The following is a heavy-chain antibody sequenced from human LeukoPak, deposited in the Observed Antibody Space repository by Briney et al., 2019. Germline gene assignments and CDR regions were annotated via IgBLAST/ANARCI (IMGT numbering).Heavy chain of an antibody. CDR1: GDSVSYNSAA. V-gene: IGHV6-1*01. D-gene: IGHD2-8*01. CDR2: TYYRSKWYN. Sequence: SQTLSLTCAISGDSVSYNSAAWNWIRQSPSRCLEWLGRTYYRSKWYNDYAISVKSRITINPDTSKNQFSLQLNSVIPDDTAVYYCAKSRVFDYWGQGTLVSVSS. CDR3: AKSRVFDY. J-gene: IGHJ4*02.